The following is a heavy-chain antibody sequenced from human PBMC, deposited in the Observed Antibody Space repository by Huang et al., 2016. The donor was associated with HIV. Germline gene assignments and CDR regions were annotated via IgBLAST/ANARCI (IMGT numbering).Heavy chain of an antibody. CDR1: GYTFTDSN. D-gene: IGHD6-6*01. J-gene: IGHJ4*02. CDR3: ARDWSFGSSTSPAD. Sequence: QVQLVQSGAEVKNPGASVRVSCKATGYTFTDSNIHWVRQAPGQGLDGMGWINPKRGGKIYAQRFQGRITMTRDTTISTVHMDLRRIQSDDTAVYFCARDWSFGSSTSPADWGQGTLVTVSS. CDR2: INPKRGGK. V-gene: IGHV1-2*02.